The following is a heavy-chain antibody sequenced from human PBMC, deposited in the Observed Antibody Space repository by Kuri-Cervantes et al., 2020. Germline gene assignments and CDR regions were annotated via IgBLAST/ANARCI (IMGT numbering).Heavy chain of an antibody. J-gene: IGHJ4*02. D-gene: IGHD4-17*01. CDR2: ISSSSSYI. Sequence: GGSLRLSCAASGFTFSSYSMNWVRQAPGKGLEWVSSISSSSSYIYYADSVKGRFTISRDNAKNSLYLQMNSLRAEDTAVYYCARAPTTVTLGDYWGQGTLVTVSS. CDR1: GFTFSSYS. CDR3: ARAPTTVTLGDY. V-gene: IGHV3-21*03.